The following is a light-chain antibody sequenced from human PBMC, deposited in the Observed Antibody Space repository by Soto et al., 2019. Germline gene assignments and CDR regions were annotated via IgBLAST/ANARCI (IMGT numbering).Light chain of an antibody. V-gene: IGLV2-11*01. CDR2: DVT. Sequence: QSVLTQPRSVSGSPGQSVSISCTGTISDVAGYNYVSWYQHHPGKAPKLLISDVTKRPSWVPDRFSGSKSGNTASLTISELQAEDEGDYYCSSYAGNNNLVFGGGTQLTVL. J-gene: IGLJ2*01. CDR1: ISDVAGYNY. CDR3: SSYAGNNNLV.